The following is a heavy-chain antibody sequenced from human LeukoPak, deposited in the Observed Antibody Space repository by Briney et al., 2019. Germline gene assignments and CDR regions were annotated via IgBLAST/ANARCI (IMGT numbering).Heavy chain of an antibody. CDR2: IVNDGGNA. CDR1: GFTLSTYG. V-gene: IGHV3-33*05. Sequence: PGGSLRLSCAASGFTLSTYGMQWVRQAPGKGLEGVAVIVNDGGNAHYADSVRGRFTISRDNSKNTLYLQMNSLRAEDTAVYYCARDSITGDNSLDYWGRGTLVTVSS. CDR3: ARDSITGDNSLDY. D-gene: IGHD7-27*01. J-gene: IGHJ4*02.